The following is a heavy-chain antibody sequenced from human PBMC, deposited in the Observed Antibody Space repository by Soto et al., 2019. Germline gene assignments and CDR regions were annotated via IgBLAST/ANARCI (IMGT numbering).Heavy chain of an antibody. V-gene: IGHV3-23*01. J-gene: IGHJ4*02. CDR1: GFTFISYA. Sequence: GGSLRLSCASSGFTFISYAMSWVRQAPGKGLEWVSAISGSGGSTYYADSVKGRFTISRDNSKNTLYLQMNSLRAEDTAVYYCAKRLYYYDSSGYRTVGYFDYWGQGTLVTVSS. CDR3: AKRLYYYDSSGYRTVGYFDY. D-gene: IGHD3-22*01. CDR2: ISGSGGST.